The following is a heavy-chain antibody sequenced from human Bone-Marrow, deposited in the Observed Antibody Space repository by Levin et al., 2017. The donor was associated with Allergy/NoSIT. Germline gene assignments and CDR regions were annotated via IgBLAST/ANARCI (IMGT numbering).Heavy chain of an antibody. Sequence: SSETLSLTCTVSGGSISSGGYYWSWIRQHPGKGLEWIGYIYYSGSTYYNPSLKSRVTISVDTSKNQFSLKLSSVTAADTAVYYCARDIHGGSGSYGGYYYYGMDVWGQGTTVTVSS. J-gene: IGHJ6*02. V-gene: IGHV4-31*03. CDR2: IYYSGST. D-gene: IGHD3-10*01. CDR1: GGSISSGGYY. CDR3: ARDIHGGSGSYGGYYYYGMDV.